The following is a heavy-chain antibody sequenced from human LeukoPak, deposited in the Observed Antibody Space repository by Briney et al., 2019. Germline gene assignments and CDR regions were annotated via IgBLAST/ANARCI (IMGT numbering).Heavy chain of an antibody. CDR3: ARDLGH. Sequence: GGSLRLSCAASGFTFSNYDMNWVRQAPGRGLEWISYISSSSTIYYADSVKGRFTISRDNAKNSLHLQMNSLRDEDTAMYYCARDLGHWGQGTLVTVSS. V-gene: IGHV3-48*02. J-gene: IGHJ1*01. CDR1: GFTFSNYD. CDR2: ISSSSTI.